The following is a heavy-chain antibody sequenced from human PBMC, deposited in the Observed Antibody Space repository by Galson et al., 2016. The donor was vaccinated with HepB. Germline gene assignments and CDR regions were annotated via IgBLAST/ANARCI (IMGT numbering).Heavy chain of an antibody. J-gene: IGHJ4*02. V-gene: IGHV3-33*01. CDR3: ARAHGDGYGDYLNY. CDR2: IWYDGSNK. CDR1: GFRFSSYA. D-gene: IGHD4-17*01. Sequence: SLRLSCAASGFRFSSYAMQWVRQAPGKGLEWVAVIWYDGSNKYYADSVKGRYTISRDNSKNTLYLQMNSLRAEDTAVYFCARAHGDGYGDYLNYWGQGTLVTVSS.